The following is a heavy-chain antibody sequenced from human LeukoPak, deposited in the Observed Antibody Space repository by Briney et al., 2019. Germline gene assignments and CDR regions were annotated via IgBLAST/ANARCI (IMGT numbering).Heavy chain of an antibody. CDR3: ARRGRNSSGWQDYL. D-gene: IGHD6-25*01. CDR2: IYHTGST. V-gene: IGHV4-59*01. CDR1: GGSISSYY. J-gene: IGHJ4*02. Sequence: PSETLSLTCTVSGGSISSYYWSWIRQPPGKGLEWIANIYHTGSTNYNPSLSSRVTISIDTAKNQFSLKLTSVTAADTAVYYCARRGRNSSGWQDYLWGQGTLVTISS.